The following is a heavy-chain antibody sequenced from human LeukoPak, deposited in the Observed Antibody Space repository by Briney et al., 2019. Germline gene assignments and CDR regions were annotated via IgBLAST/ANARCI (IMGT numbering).Heavy chain of an antibody. J-gene: IGHJ3*02. Sequence: GGSLSLSCAASGFTFNDYWMHWVRQAPGQGLVWVSRINTDGSRIYYPDSVKGRFTISRDNAKNTLYLQMTSLRAEATAVYYCARSSWDEVFDIWGQGPRVSVS. D-gene: IGHD7-27*01. CDR3: ARSSWDEVFDI. V-gene: IGHV3-74*01. CDR2: INTDGSRI. CDR1: GFTFNDYW.